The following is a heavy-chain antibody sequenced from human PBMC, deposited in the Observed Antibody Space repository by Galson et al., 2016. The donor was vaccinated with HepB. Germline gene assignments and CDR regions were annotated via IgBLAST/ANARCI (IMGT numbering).Heavy chain of an antibody. CDR2: IIPILGIA. D-gene: IGHD5-18*01. J-gene: IGHJ2*01. V-gene: IGHV1-69*10. CDR3: ARRVTGYFDL. CDR1: GGTFSNYA. Sequence: SVKVSCKASGGTFSNYAISWVRQAPGQGLEWMGGIIPILGIANYAQKFKGRVTITAVKSKSTAYMELSSLRSEDTAVYYCARRVTGYFDLWGRGTLVSVSS.